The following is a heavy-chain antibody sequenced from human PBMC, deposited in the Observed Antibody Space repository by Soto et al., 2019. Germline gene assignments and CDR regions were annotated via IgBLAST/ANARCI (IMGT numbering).Heavy chain of an antibody. J-gene: IGHJ5*02. Sequence: SETLSLTCTVSGGSISSYYWSWIRQPPGKGLEWIGYIYYSGSTNYNPSLKSRVTISVDTSKNQFSLKLSSVTAADTAVYYCARDHRASGWLWRKWFDPWGQGTLVTVCS. V-gene: IGHV4-59*01. D-gene: IGHD6-19*01. CDR2: IYYSGST. CDR3: ARDHRASGWLWRKWFDP. CDR1: GGSISSYY.